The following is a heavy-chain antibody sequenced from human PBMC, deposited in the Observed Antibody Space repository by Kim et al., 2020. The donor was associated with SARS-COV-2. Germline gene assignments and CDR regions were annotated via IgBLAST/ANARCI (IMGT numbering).Heavy chain of an antibody. J-gene: IGHJ3*02. V-gene: IGHV4-59*08. Sequence: SETLSLTCTVSGGSISSYYWSWIRQPPGKGLEWIGYIYYSGSTNYNPSLKSRVTISVDTSKNQFSLKLSSVTAADTAVYYCVRRGGNSWAADDAFDIWGQGTMVTVSS. CDR3: VRRGGNSWAADDAFDI. CDR2: IYYSGST. CDR1: GGSISSYY. D-gene: IGHD2-21*02.